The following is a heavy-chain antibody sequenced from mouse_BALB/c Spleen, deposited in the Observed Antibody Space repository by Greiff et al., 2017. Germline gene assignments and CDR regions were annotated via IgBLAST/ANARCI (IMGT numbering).Heavy chain of an antibody. CDR3: TRNPYYRYDAAWFAY. CDR1: GYTFTSYW. CDR2: IDPSDSYT. Sequence: VQLQQPGAELVKPGASVKMSCKASGYTFTSYWMPWVKQRPGQGLEWIGVIDPSDSYTSYNQKFKGKATLTVDTSSSTAYMQLSSLTSEDSAVYYCTRNPYYRYDAAWFAYWGQGTLVTVSA. V-gene: IGHV1S127*01. D-gene: IGHD2-14*01. J-gene: IGHJ3*01.